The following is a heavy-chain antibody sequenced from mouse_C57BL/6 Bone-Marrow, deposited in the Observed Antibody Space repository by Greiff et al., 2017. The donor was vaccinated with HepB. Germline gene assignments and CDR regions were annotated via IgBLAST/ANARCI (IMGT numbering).Heavy chain of an antibody. CDR2: IYPRSGNT. J-gene: IGHJ4*01. CDR3: ARGAYGSSEEGYAMDY. Sequence: VQLQQSGAELARPGASVKLSCKASGYTFTSYGISWVKQRTGQGLEWIGEIYPRSGNTYYNEKFKGKATLTADKSSSTAYMELRSLTSEDSAVYFCARGAYGSSEEGYAMDYWGQGTSVTGSS. D-gene: IGHD1-1*01. V-gene: IGHV1-81*01. CDR1: GYTFTSYG.